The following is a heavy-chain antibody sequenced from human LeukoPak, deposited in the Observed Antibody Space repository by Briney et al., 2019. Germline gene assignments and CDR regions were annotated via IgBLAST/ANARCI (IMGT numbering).Heavy chain of an antibody. CDR3: AKDIAPPSMVRGVIADY. D-gene: IGHD3-10*01. Sequence: GGSLRLSCAASGFTFDDYGMSWVRQAPGKGLEWVSGINWNGGSTGYADSVKGRFTISRDSSKNSLYLQMNSLRTEDTALYYCAKDIAPPSMVRGVIADYWGQGALVTVSS. V-gene: IGHV3-20*04. CDR1: GFTFDDYG. CDR2: INWNGGST. J-gene: IGHJ4*02.